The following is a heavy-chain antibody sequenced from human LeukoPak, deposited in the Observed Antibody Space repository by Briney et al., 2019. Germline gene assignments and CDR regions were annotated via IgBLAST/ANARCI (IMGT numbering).Heavy chain of an antibody. V-gene: IGHV3-7*01. CDR1: GFTFSNYW. Sequence: GGSLGLSCAASGFTFSNYWMSWVRQAPGKGLEWVANINQDESEKYYVDSVKGRFTISRDNAKNSLYLQMNSLRAEDTAVYYCARNSIWGQGILVTVSS. D-gene: IGHD2-21*01. CDR2: INQDESEK. J-gene: IGHJ4*02. CDR3: ARNSI.